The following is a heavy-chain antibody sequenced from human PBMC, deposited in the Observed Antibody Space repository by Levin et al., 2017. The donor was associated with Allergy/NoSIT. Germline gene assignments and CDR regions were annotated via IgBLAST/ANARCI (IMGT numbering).Heavy chain of an antibody. Sequence: ASETLSLTCTVSGGSISGYYWTWIRQPAGKGLEWIGRVYAITHTNYNPSLTRRVTMSIDTSKNTFSLKLTSVTAADTAVYYCARADGSSDNWFDPWGQGILVTVSS. V-gene: IGHV4-4*07. D-gene: IGHD5-24*01. CDR2: VYAITHT. CDR1: GGSISGYY. CDR3: ARADGSSDNWFDP. J-gene: IGHJ5*02.